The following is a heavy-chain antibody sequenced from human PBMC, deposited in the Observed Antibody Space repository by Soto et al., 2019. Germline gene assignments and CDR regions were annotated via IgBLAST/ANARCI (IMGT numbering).Heavy chain of an antibody. V-gene: IGHV3-15*07. CDR1: GITFSSAW. J-gene: IGHJ4*02. D-gene: IGHD3-22*01. CDR2: IKSTTDGGAT. Sequence: EVQLVESGGGLVEPGGSLRLSCAASGITFSSAWMNWVRQAPGRGLEWVGLIKSTTDGGATDYATPVKGRFTMSRDDSKNTLYLQVNSLKTEVTAIYYCVIGTYYDWGQGTLATVSS. CDR3: VIGTYYD.